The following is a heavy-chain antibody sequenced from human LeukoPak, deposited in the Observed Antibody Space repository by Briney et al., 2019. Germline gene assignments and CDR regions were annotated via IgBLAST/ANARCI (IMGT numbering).Heavy chain of an antibody. CDR3: ARFTDDFSAGSYADRYGMDV. D-gene: IGHD3-16*01. CDR2: IYPDDSNT. V-gene: IGHV5-51*01. Sequence: GESLKISCKGSGYSFSNYWIGWVRQMPGKGLEYLRIIYPDDSNTRYNPSFQGHVTISADRSITTAYLQWSNLKASDTAIYYCARFTDDFSAGSYADRYGMDVWGQGTTVIVSS. J-gene: IGHJ6*02. CDR1: GYSFSNYW.